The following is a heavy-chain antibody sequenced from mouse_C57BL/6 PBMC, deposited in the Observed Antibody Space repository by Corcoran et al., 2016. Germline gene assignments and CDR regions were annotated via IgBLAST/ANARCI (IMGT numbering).Heavy chain of an antibody. J-gene: IGHJ4*01. D-gene: IGHD2-5*01. Sequence: QVQLQQSGAELVKPGASVKISCKASGYAFSSYWMNWVKQRPGKGLEWIGQIYPGDGDTNYNGKFKGKATLTADKSSSTAYMQLSSLTSEDSAVYFCARRHSNYGYAMDYWGQGTSVTVSS. CDR3: ARRHSNYGYAMDY. CDR2: IYPGDGDT. CDR1: GYAFSSYW. V-gene: IGHV1-80*01.